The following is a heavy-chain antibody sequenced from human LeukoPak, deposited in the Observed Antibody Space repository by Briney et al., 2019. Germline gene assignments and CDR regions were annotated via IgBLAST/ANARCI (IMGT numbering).Heavy chain of an antibody. CDR1: GGSISSGGYY. D-gene: IGHD2-2*01. CDR3: ARDVRYCSSTSCYHYGMDV. Sequence: PSETLSLTCTVSGGSISSGGYYWSWIRQHPWKGLEWIGYIYYSGSTYYNPSLKSRVTISVDTSKNQFSLKLSSVTAADTAVYYCARDVRYCSSTSCYHYGMDVWGQGTTVTVSS. CDR2: IYYSGST. V-gene: IGHV4-31*03. J-gene: IGHJ6*02.